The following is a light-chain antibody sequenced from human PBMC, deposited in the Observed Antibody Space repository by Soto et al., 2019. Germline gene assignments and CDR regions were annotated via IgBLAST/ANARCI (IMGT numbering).Light chain of an antibody. CDR2: EAS. Sequence: EIVLTQAPATLSLSPGERATLSCRASQSVSSYLAWYQQKPGQAPRLLNYEASNRATGIPARFSGSGSGTDFTLTISSLEPEDFAVYYCQQRSNWPWTFGQGTKVEIK. J-gene: IGKJ1*01. CDR3: QQRSNWPWT. V-gene: IGKV3-11*01. CDR1: QSVSSY.